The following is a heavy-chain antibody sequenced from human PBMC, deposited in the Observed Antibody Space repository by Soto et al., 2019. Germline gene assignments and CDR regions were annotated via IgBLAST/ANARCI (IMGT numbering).Heavy chain of an antibody. CDR3: ARERNDYGDYSSSYYYMDV. CDR2: IYSGGST. D-gene: IGHD4-17*01. V-gene: IGHV3-53*04. Sequence: LSLTCAASGFTVSSNYMSWVRQAPGKGLEWVSVIYSGGSTYYADSVKGRFTISRHNSKNTLYLQMNSLRAEDTAVYYCARERNDYGDYSSSYYYMDVWGKGTTVTVSS. CDR1: GFTVSSNY. J-gene: IGHJ6*03.